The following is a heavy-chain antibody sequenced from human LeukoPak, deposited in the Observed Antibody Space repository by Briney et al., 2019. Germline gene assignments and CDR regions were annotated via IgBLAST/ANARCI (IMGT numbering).Heavy chain of an antibody. D-gene: IGHD1-20*01. CDR1: GFTFSSYW. V-gene: IGHV3-74*01. CDR2: VKSDGGVP. Sequence: PGGSLRLSCAASGFTFSSYWMHAVRQAPGKGLLCVSRVKSDGGVPNYADSVKGRFTIYRDNAKNTLYLQMHSLRAEDTAVYYCAMFSYVSGTTISWGQGTLVTVSS. CDR3: AMFSYVSGTTIS. J-gene: IGHJ4*02.